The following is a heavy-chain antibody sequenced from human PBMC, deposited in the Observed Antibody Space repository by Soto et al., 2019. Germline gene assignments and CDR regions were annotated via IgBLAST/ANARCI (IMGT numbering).Heavy chain of an antibody. CDR2: INPSGGST. CDR3: AGGLTIFNAFDI. J-gene: IGHJ3*02. Sequence: ASVKVSCKASGYTLTSYYMHWVRQAPGQGLEWMGIINPSGGSTSYAQKFQGRVTMTRDTSTSTVYMELSSLRSEDTAVYYCAGGLTIFNAFDIWGQGTMVTVSS. CDR1: GYTLTSYY. D-gene: IGHD3-3*01. V-gene: IGHV1-46*03.